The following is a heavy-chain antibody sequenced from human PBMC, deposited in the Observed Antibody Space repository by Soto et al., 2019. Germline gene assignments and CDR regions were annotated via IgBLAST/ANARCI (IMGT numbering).Heavy chain of an antibody. V-gene: IGHV1-8*01. CDR3: ARDLNWNYRWFDP. J-gene: IGHJ5*02. CDR1: GCSFTSYD. D-gene: IGHD1-7*01. Sequence: ASVKVSCKASGCSFTSYDINWVRQATGQGLEWMGWMNPNSGNTGYAQKFQGRVTMTRNTSISTAYMELSSLRSEDTAVYYCARDLNWNYRWFDPWGQGTMVTVSS. CDR2: MNPNSGNT.